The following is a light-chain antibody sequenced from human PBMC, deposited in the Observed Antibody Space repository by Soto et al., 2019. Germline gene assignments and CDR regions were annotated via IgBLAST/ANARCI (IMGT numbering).Light chain of an antibody. CDR2: WAS. CDR1: QNVLYKSNNENY. V-gene: IGKV4-1*01. J-gene: IGKJ2*01. CDR3: QQYYNTPPYT. Sequence: DIVMTQSPDSLAVSLGERATINCKSSQNVLYKSNNENYLAWFQQKPGQPPKLLIYWASTRKSGVPDRFTGSGTGSDFTLTISSLQSEDVAVDYCQQYYNTPPYTGGQGTKLEI.